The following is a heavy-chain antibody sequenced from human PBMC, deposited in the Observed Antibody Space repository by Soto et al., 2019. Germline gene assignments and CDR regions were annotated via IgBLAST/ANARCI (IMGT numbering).Heavy chain of an antibody. CDR2: IKTKGDGETR. V-gene: IGHV3-15*01. CDR1: GFMFSSAW. CDR3: VEGWNDF. D-gene: IGHD1-1*01. J-gene: IGHJ4*02. Sequence: EVQMVQSGGDLVKPGGSLRLSCVTSGFMFSSAWMNWVRQAPGKGPEWVARIKTKGDGETRDYAAPVKGRFTISRDDSKKTVYLQMNSLRAEDTAVYYCVEGWNDFWGQGNLVTVSS.